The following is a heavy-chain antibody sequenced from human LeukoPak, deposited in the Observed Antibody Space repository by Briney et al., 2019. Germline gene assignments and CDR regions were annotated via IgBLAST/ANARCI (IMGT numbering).Heavy chain of an antibody. CDR1: GGSISSSSYY. CDR2: IYHSGST. CDR3: ATHNSAMTGTGFDY. D-gene: IGHD1-1*01. V-gene: IGHV4-39*01. Sequence: SETLSLTCIVSGGSISSSSYYWGWIRHPPGKGLEGIGSIYHSGSTYYNPSLKSRVTVSVDTFRNQFSLKLNSATAADTAVYYCATHNSAMTGTGFDYWGQGTLVSVSS. J-gene: IGHJ4*02.